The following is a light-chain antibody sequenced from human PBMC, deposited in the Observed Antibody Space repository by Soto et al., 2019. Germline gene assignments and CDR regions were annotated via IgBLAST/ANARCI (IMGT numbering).Light chain of an antibody. J-gene: IGKJ1*01. CDR2: KAS. Sequence: DIQMTQSPSTLSASVGDRVTITCRASQSISSWLAWYQQKPGKAPKLLIYKASSLEIGVRSRFSGSGSGTEVTLTISSLQPDDFASYYCQQYNSDSTFGQGTKAEIK. V-gene: IGKV1-5*03. CDR1: QSISSW. CDR3: QQYNSDST.